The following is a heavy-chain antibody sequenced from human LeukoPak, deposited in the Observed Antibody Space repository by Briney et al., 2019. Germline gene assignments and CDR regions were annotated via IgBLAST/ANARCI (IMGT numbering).Heavy chain of an antibody. V-gene: IGHV3-64D*06. CDR3: VKNYYGSETYTGYYFYGMDV. D-gene: IGHD3-10*01. CDR1: GFTFSIYG. CDR2: INPNRGRT. Sequence: GGSLRLSCSASGFTFSIYGMHWVRQAPGKGLEYVADINPNRGRTFYTDTVKGSSRDTRDNSKNTLYLQMSTMRVEDTAVYYCVKNYYGSETYTGYYFYGMDVWGQGTTVTVPS. J-gene: IGHJ6*02.